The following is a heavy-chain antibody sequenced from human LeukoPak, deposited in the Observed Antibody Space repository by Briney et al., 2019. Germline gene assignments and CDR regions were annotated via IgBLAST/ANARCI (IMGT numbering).Heavy chain of an antibody. CDR1: GYTFTSYG. Sequence: GASVKVSCKASGYTFTSYGISWVRQAPGQGLEWMGWISAYNGNTNYAQKLQGGVTMTTDTSASTAYMELRSLRSDDTAVYYCARDKGRYYYDSSGYWGQGTLVTVSS. V-gene: IGHV1-18*01. CDR3: ARDKGRYYYDSSGY. CDR2: ISAYNGNT. D-gene: IGHD3-22*01. J-gene: IGHJ4*02.